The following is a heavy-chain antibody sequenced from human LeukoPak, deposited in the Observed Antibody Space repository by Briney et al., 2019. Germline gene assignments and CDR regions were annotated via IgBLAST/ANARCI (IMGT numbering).Heavy chain of an antibody. D-gene: IGHD3-22*01. CDR3: ARDLGQYYDTSDNWFDP. CDR2: INRDGSST. CDR1: GFTFSSYW. J-gene: IGHJ5*02. Sequence: PGGSLRLSCAVSGFTFSSYWMHWVRQAPGKGLVWVSRINRDGSSTSYADSVKRRFTISRDNAKNTLNLQMNSLRAEDTAVYYCARDLGQYYDTSDNWFDPWGQGTLVTVSS. V-gene: IGHV3-74*01.